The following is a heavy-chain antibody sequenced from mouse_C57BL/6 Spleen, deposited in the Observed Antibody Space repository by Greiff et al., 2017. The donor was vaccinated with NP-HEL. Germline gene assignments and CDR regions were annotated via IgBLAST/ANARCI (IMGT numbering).Heavy chain of an antibody. CDR1: GFNIKDDY. Sequence: EVKLMESGAELVRPGASVKLSCTASGFNIKDDYMHWVKQRPEQGLEWIGWIDPENGDTEYASKFQGKATITADTSSNTAYLQLSSLTSEDTAVYYCTKGSNYPFAYWGQGTLVTVSA. J-gene: IGHJ3*01. CDR3: TKGSNYPFAY. CDR2: IDPENGDT. V-gene: IGHV14-4*01. D-gene: IGHD2-5*01.